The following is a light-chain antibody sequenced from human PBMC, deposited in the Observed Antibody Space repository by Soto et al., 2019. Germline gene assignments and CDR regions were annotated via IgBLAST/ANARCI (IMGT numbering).Light chain of an antibody. V-gene: IGKV1-5*01. Sequence: IQMTQSPSTLSASVGDRVTITCRASQSISDWLAWYQQKPGRAPKLLIYDASILESGVPSRFGGSGSGTDFALTISSLQPDDVATYYCQQYNSPSKTCGPGTKVEIX. CDR2: DAS. CDR3: QQYNSPSKT. J-gene: IGKJ1*01. CDR1: QSISDW.